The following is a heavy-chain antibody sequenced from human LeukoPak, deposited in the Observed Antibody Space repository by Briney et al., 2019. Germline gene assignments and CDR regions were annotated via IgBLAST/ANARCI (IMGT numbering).Heavy chain of an antibody. J-gene: IGHJ5*02. Sequence: SETLSLTCTVSGGSISTYYWSWIRQPPGKGLEWIGYIYYSGSTNYNPSLKSRVTISVDTSKNQFSLNLSSVTAADTAVYYCARDRITARQNWFDPWGQGTLVTVSS. CDR1: GGSISTYY. V-gene: IGHV4-59*01. CDR3: ARDRITARQNWFDP. D-gene: IGHD6-6*01. CDR2: IYYSGST.